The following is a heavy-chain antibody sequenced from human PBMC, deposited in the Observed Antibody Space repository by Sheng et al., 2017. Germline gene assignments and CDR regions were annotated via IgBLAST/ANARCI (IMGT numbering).Heavy chain of an antibody. Sequence: QVQLVESGGAVVQPGRSLRLSCAASGFTFSDYGMHWVRQAPGKGLEWLAAIWYDGNKEYYSDSVKGRFTISRDNSKNTLYLQMNSLRAEDTAVYYCARGGWDGVVIVGLDHWGQGTLVTVSS. V-gene: IGHV3-33*01. D-gene: IGHD3-3*01. CDR2: IWYDGNKE. J-gene: IGHJ4*02. CDR3: ARGGWDGVVIVGLDH. CDR1: GFTFSDYG.